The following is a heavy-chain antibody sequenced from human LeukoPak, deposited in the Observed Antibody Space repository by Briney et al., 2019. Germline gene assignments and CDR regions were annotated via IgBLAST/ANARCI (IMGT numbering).Heavy chain of an antibody. CDR2: IYSGGST. J-gene: IGHJ4*02. CDR1: GVTRSSNY. Sequence: GGAPRLSLAAPGVTRSSNYLSWGPPAPGEGLEWVSVIYSGGSTYYADSVKGRFTISRDNSKNTLYLQMNSLRAEDTAVYYCARTFYGDYLDYWGQGTLVTVSS. V-gene: IGHV3-53*01. CDR3: ARTFYGDYLDY. D-gene: IGHD4-17*01.